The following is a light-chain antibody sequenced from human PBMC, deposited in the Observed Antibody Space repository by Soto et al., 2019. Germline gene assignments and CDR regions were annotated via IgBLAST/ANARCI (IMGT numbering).Light chain of an antibody. V-gene: IGKV3-20*01. J-gene: IGKJ1*01. CDR2: GAS. CDR1: QSVSSSY. Sequence: EIVLTHSPGTLSLSPGERATLSCRASQSVSSSYLGWYQQKPGQAPRLLIYGASSRATGIPDRFSGSGSGTDFTLTSSRLEPEDFAVYYCQQYGSSPRTFGQGTKVEIK. CDR3: QQYGSSPRT.